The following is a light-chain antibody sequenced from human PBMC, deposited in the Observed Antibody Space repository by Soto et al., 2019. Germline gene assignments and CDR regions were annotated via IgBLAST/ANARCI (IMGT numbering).Light chain of an antibody. J-gene: IGKJ1*01. CDR1: QSVSSSY. CDR2: GAS. Sequence: EMVLTKSPGTLSLSPGERATLSCRASQSVSSSYLAWYPQKPGQAPRLLIYGASSRATGIPHRFSGSGSGTDFSLTISRLEPEDFAVYYCQHYGSSPGTFGQGTKVEI. V-gene: IGKV3-20*01. CDR3: QHYGSSPGT.